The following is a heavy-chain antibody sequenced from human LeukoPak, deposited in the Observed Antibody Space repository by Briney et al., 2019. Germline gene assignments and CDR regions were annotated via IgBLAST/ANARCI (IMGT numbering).Heavy chain of an antibody. J-gene: IGHJ6*02. D-gene: IGHD2-8*01. Sequence: SETLSLTCAVSGGSISSGGYSWSWIRQPPGKGLEWIGEINHSGSTNYNPSLKSRVTISVDTSKNQFSLKLSSVTAADTAVYYCARGAPYCTNGVCYTGVYYYYGMDVWGQGTTVTVSS. CDR2: INHSGST. CDR1: GGSISSGGYS. CDR3: ARGAPYCTNGVCYTGVYYYYGMDV. V-gene: IGHV4-34*01.